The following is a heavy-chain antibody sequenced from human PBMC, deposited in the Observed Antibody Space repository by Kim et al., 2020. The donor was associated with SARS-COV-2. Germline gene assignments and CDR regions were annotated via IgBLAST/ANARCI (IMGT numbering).Heavy chain of an antibody. V-gene: IGHV5-51*01. CDR1: GYSFTSYW. CDR2: IYPGDSDT. J-gene: IGHJ3*02. CDR3: ARRNYCSSTSCYIDAFDI. D-gene: IGHD2-2*02. Sequence: GESLKISCKGSGYSFTSYWIGWVRQMPGKGLEWMGIIYPGDSDTRYSPSFQGQVTISADKSISTTYLQWSSLKASDTAMYYCARRNYCSSTSCYIDAFDIWGQGTMVTVSS.